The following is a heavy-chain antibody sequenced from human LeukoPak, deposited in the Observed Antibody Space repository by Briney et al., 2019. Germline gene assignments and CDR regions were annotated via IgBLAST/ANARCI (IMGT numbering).Heavy chain of an antibody. Sequence: TSQTLSLTCAVSGGSISIGGYSWSWIRQPPGKGLEWIGYIYHSGSTYYNPSLKSRVTISVDRSKNQFSLKLSSVTAADTAVYYCARLSDYGGILDAFDIWGQGTMVTVSS. CDR2: IYHSGST. V-gene: IGHV4-30-2*01. CDR1: GGSISIGGYS. CDR3: ARLSDYGGILDAFDI. J-gene: IGHJ3*02. D-gene: IGHD4-17*01.